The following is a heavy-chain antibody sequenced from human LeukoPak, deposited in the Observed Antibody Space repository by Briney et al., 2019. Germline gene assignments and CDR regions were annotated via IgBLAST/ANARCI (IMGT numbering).Heavy chain of an antibody. CDR2: IYYSGST. CDR3: VRYYYDSSGYPEFDP. D-gene: IGHD3-22*01. V-gene: IGHV4-31*03. CDR1: GGSISSGGYY. J-gene: IGHJ5*02. Sequence: PSETLSLTCTVSGGSISSGGYYWSWIRQHPGKGLEWIGYIYYSGSTYYNPSLKSRVTISVDTSKNQFSLKLSSVTAADTAVYYCVRYYYDSSGYPEFDPWGQGTLVTVSS.